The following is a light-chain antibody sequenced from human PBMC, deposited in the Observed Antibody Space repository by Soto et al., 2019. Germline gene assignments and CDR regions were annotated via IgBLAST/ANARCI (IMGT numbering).Light chain of an antibody. CDR2: GAS. CDR1: QSFSSSY. V-gene: IGKV3-20*01. Sequence: EIVLTQSPGTLSLSPGERATLSCRASQSFSSSYLAWYQQKPGQAPRLLIYGASSRATCIPDRFSGSGSATDFTLTISSLEPEDFEVYYCQHYGSALFTFGPGTKVDVK. CDR3: QHYGSALFT. J-gene: IGKJ3*01.